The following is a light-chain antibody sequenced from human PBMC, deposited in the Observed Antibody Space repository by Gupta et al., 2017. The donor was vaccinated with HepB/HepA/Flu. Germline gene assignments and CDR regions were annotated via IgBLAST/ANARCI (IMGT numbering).Light chain of an antibody. Sequence: DVVLPQTPLSLSVTPGQPASISCKSSQSLLHSDGKTYLFSYVQKAGRPPQLLIYEVSNRFSGVPDRLSGSGSGTEFTLMISRVEAEDVGVHYCMQSIHLPLTFGGGTKVDIK. J-gene: IGKJ4*02. V-gene: IGKV2D-29*01. CDR2: EVS. CDR3: MQSIHLPLT. CDR1: QSLLHSDGKTY.